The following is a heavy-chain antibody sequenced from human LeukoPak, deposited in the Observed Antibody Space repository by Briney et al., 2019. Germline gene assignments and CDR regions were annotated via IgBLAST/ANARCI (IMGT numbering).Heavy chain of an antibody. D-gene: IGHD4-23*01. CDR2: IKKDGSQK. CDR3: AREVTVVTGTSFDY. V-gene: IGHV3-7*01. CDR1: GFTFSTYW. Sequence: GGSLRLSCAASGFTFSTYWMIWVRQAPGKGLEWVAHIKKDGSQKYYVDSVKGRFTISRDNAKNSLYLQMNSLRAEDTAVYYCAREVTVVTGTSFDYWGQGTLVTVSS. J-gene: IGHJ4*02.